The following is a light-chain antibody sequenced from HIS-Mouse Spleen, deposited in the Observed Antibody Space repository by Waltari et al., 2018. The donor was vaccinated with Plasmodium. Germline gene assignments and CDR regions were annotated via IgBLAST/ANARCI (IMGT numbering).Light chain of an antibody. V-gene: IGKV3-15*01. Sequence: IVMTQSPATLSVSPGERATLSCRASQSVRSNLAWYQQKPGQAPRLLLYGASTRATVIPARFSGSGSGTEFTLTISSLQSEDFAVYYCQQYNNWSFTFGPGTKVDIK. CDR2: GAS. CDR3: QQYNNWSFT. J-gene: IGKJ3*01. CDR1: QSVRSN.